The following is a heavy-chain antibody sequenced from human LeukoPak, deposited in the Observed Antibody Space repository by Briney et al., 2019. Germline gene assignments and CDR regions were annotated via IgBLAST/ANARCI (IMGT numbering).Heavy chain of an antibody. J-gene: IGHJ4*02. D-gene: IGHD3-10*01. CDR3: ARLSGI. V-gene: IGHV4-34*01. CDR2: INHSGST. Sequence: SETLSLTCAVYGGSFSGYYWSWIRQPPGKGLEWIGEINHSGSTNYNPSLKSRVTISVDTSKNQFSLKLSSVTAADTAVYYCARLSGIWDQGTLVTVSS. CDR1: GGSFSGYY.